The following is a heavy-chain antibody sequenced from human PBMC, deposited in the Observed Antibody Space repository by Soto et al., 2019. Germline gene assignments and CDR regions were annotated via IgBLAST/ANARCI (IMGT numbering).Heavy chain of an antibody. D-gene: IGHD3-22*01. CDR3: ARSHTMIVVVTPFDY. CDR2: INAGNGNT. CDR1: GGTFSSYA. V-gene: IGHV1-3*01. J-gene: IGHJ4*02. Sequence: ASVKVSCKASGGTFSSYAISWVRQAPGQRLEWMGWINAGNGNTKYSQKFQGRVTITRDTSASTAYMELSSLRSEDTAVYYCARSHTMIVVVTPFDYWGQGTLVTVSS.